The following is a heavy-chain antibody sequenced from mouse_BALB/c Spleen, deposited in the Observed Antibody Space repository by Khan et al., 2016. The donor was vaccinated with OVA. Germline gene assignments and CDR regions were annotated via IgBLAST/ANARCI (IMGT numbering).Heavy chain of an antibody. CDR2: ISYSGST. V-gene: IGHV3-2*02. CDR1: GYSITSGYG. Sequence: EVQLVESGPGLVKPSQSLSLTCTVTGYSITSGYGWNWIRQFPGNKLEWMGYISYSGSTNYNQSLKSRISITRATSKNQFFLQLNSVTTEDTATYYCARTARIKYWGQGTTLTVSS. CDR3: ARTARIKY. J-gene: IGHJ2*01. D-gene: IGHD1-2*01.